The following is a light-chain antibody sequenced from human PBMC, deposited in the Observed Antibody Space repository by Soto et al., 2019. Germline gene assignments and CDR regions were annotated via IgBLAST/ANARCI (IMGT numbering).Light chain of an antibody. CDR3: QQYGSSPLT. J-gene: IGKJ4*01. CDR1: QSLSSSY. CDR2: DAS. Sequence: EIVLTQSPATLSLSPGERATLSCGASQSLSSSYLAWYQQKPGLAPRLLIYDASSRATGIPDRFSGSGSRTDFTLTISRLEPEDFAVYYCQQYGSSPLTFGGGTKVDIK. V-gene: IGKV3D-20*01.